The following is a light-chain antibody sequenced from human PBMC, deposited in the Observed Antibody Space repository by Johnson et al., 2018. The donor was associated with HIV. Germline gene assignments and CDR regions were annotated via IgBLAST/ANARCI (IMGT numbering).Light chain of an antibody. CDR3: GTWDSSRSAVGYV. CDR2: DNN. V-gene: IGLV1-51*01. Sequence: QAVLTQPPSVSAAPGQKVTISCSGSSSNIGNNYVSWYQQLPGTAPKLLIYDNNKRPSGIPGRFSGSKSGTSATLGITGLQTGDEADYYCGTWDSSRSAVGYVFGTGTKVTVL. CDR1: SSNIGNNY. J-gene: IGLJ1*01.